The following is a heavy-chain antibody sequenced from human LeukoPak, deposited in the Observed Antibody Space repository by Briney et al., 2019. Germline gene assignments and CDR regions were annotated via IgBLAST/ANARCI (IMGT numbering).Heavy chain of an antibody. D-gene: IGHD2-2*01. CDR2: IYHSGST. CDR3: ASKGSTTSCCPKDY. CDR1: GYSISSGYY. V-gene: IGHV4-38-2*01. Sequence: SETLSLTCAVSGYSISSGYYWGWIRQPPGKGLESIGSIYHSGSTYYNPSLKSRVTISVDTSKNQFSLKLSSVTAADTAVYYCASKGSTTSCCPKDYWGQGTLVTVSS. J-gene: IGHJ4*02.